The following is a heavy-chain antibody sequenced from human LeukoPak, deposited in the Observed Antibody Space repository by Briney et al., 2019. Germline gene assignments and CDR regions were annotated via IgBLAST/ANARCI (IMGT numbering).Heavy chain of an antibody. V-gene: IGHV3-30*18. CDR1: GFTLSSYG. CDR3: AKGGGQCGGDCYYYFDY. D-gene: IGHD2-21*02. Sequence: GGSLRLSCAASGFTLSSYGMHWVRQAPGKGLEWVAVISYDGSNKYYADSVKGRFTISRDNSKNTLYLQMNSLRAEDTAVYYCAKGGGQCGGDCYYYFDYWGQGTLVTVSS. CDR2: ISYDGSNK. J-gene: IGHJ4*02.